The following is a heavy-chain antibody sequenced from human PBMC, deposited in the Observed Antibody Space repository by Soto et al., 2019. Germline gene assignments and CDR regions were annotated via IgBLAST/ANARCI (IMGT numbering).Heavy chain of an antibody. CDR2: IYHTGTT. CDR3: XXXXXXXXXXXSSWFDP. Sequence: GKGLEWIGFIYHTGTTYYNPSLKSRVTISVDRSKNQFSLKLNSVTAADTAVYXXXXXXXXXXXXXSSWFDPWGQGALVTVSS. V-gene: IGHV4-30-2*01. J-gene: IGHJ5*02.